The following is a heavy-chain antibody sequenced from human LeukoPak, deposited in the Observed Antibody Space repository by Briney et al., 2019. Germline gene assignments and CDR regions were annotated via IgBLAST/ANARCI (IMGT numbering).Heavy chain of an antibody. J-gene: IGHJ5*02. D-gene: IGHD6-19*01. Sequence: PSETLSLTCTVSGGSLSSYYWSWIRQPAGKGLEWIGRIYTSGSTNYNPSLKSRGTMSVDTSKNQFSLKLSSVTAADTAVYYCARGSSGWDNGGGYNWFDPWGQGTLVTVSS. CDR3: ARGSSGWDNGGGYNWFDP. CDR1: GGSLSSYY. CDR2: IYTSGST. V-gene: IGHV4-4*07.